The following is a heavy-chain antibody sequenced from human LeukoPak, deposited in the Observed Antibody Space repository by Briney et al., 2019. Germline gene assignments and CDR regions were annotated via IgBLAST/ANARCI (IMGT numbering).Heavy chain of an antibody. CDR3: ARDFTRYYDMPEYYFDY. CDR1: GFTFSSYS. V-gene: IGHV3-48*01. J-gene: IGHJ4*02. CDR2: ISSSSSTI. D-gene: IGHD3-9*01. Sequence: GGSLRLSCAASGFTFSSYSMNWVRQAPGKGLEWVSYISSSSSTIYYADSVKGRFTISRDNAKNSLYLQMNSLRAEDTAVYYCARDFTRYYDMPEYYFDYWGQGTLVTVSS.